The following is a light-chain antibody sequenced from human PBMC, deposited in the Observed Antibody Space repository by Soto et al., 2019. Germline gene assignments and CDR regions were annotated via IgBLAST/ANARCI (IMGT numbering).Light chain of an antibody. CDR2: GAS. Sequence: IVLTQSPGTLSLSPGERATLSCRARQSVSSSYLAWYQQKPGQTPRLLFYGASSRATGIPDRFSGSESGTDFTLTISRLEPEDFAVYYFQQYGSSPFTFGPGNKVDIK. CDR3: QQYGSSPFT. V-gene: IGKV3-20*01. J-gene: IGKJ3*01. CDR1: QSVSSSY.